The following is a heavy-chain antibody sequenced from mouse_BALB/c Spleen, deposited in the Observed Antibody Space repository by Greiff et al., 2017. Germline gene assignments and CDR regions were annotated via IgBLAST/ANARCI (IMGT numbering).Heavy chain of an antibody. CDR3: ASPYYYGSGFAY. D-gene: IGHD1-1*01. Sequence: EVKLQESGGGLVQPGGSLKLSCAASGFTFSSYTMSWVRQTPEKRLEWVAYISNGGGSTYYPDTVKGRFTISRDNAKNTLYLQMSSLKSEDTAMYYCASPYYYGSGFAYWGQGTLVTVSA. CDR1: GFTFSSYT. CDR2: ISNGGGST. V-gene: IGHV5-12-2*01. J-gene: IGHJ3*01.